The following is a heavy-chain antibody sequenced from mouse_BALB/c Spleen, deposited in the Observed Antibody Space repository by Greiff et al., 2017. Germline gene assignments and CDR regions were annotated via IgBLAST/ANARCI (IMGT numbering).Heavy chain of an antibody. CDR2: IDPSDSYT. Sequence: QVQLQQPGAELVKPGASVKLSCKASGYTFTSYWMHWVKQRPGQGLEWIGEIDPSDSYTNYNQKFKGKATLTVDKSSSTAYMQLSSLTSEDSAVYYCARSIYGLYAMDYWGQGTSVTVSS. V-gene: IGHV1-69*02. D-gene: IGHD1-2*01. CDR3: ARSIYGLYAMDY. J-gene: IGHJ4*01. CDR1: GYTFTSYW.